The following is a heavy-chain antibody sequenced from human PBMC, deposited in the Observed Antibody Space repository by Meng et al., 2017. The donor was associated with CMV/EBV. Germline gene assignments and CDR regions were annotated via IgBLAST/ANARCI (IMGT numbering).Heavy chain of an antibody. CDR2: INHSGST. J-gene: IGHJ5*02. Sequence: SETLSLTCAVFGGSFSGYYWSWIRQPPGKGLEWIGEINHSGSTNYNPSLKSRVTISVDTSKNQFSLKLSSVTAADTAVYYCARSNDWFDPWGQGTLVTVSS. CDR1: GGSFSGYY. CDR3: ARSNDWFDP. V-gene: IGHV4-34*01.